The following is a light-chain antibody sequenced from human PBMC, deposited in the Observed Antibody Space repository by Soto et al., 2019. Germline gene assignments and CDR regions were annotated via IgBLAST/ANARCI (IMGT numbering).Light chain of an antibody. CDR1: QSFSSSY. Sequence: EIVLTQSPGTLSLSPGERATLSCRASQSFSSSYSAWYQQKPGLAPRLLIYGASTRATGIPDRFSGSGSGTDFTLTISRLEPEDFAVYYCQQYGNSLWTFGQGTKVEIK. CDR2: GAS. V-gene: IGKV3-20*01. CDR3: QQYGNSLWT. J-gene: IGKJ1*01.